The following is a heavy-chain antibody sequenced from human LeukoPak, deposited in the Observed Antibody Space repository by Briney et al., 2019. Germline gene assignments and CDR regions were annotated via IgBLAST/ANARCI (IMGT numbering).Heavy chain of an antibody. J-gene: IGHJ4*02. CDR2: ISYDGSIK. Sequence: GGSLRLSCAASGFTFSDYAMHWARQAPGKGLEWVAFISYDGSIKYYADSVKGRFTISRDISKNTLYLQMNSLRAEDTAVYYCARGSLPDTYYYDSSGDFDYWGQGTLVTVSS. D-gene: IGHD3-22*01. CDR3: ARGSLPDTYYYDSSGDFDY. V-gene: IGHV3-30-3*01. CDR1: GFTFSDYA.